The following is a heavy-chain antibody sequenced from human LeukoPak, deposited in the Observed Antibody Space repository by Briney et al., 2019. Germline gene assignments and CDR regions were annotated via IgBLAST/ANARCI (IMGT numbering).Heavy chain of an antibody. D-gene: IGHD3-16*01. CDR1: GFTFSNYG. V-gene: IGHV3-30*18. J-gene: IGHJ4*02. CDR2: ISYDESDK. CDR3: AKAGDATSPGGSFDS. Sequence: GGSLRLSCAASGFTFSNYGMHWVRQAPGKGLEWVAVISYDESDKYYADSVKGRFTISRDNSKNTLYLQMNSLRPEDTAVYYCAKAGDATSPGGSFDSWGQGTLVTVSS.